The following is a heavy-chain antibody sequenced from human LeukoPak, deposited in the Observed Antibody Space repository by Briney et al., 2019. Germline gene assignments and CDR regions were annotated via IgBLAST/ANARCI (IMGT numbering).Heavy chain of an antibody. V-gene: IGHV3-23*01. CDR1: GFTFSSYA. Sequence: QTGGSLRLSCAASGFTFSSYAMSWVRQAPGKGLGWVSAISGSGGSTYYADSVKGRFTISRDTSKNTLYLQMNSLRADDTAVYYCAKASYYDSSGPVGFFDYWGQGTLVTVSS. J-gene: IGHJ4*02. CDR2: ISGSGGST. D-gene: IGHD3-22*01. CDR3: AKASYYDSSGPVGFFDY.